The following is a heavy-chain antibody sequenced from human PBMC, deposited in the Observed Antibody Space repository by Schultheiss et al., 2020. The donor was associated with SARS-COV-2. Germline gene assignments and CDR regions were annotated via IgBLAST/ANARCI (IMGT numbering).Heavy chain of an antibody. J-gene: IGHJ3*02. Sequence: GSLRLSCAVYGGSFSGYYWSWIRQPPGKGLEWIGEINHSGSTNYNPSLKSRVTISVDTSKNQFSLKLSSVTAADTAVYYCAREGTIVVVPAAIDAFDIWGQGTMVTVSS. CDR3: AREGTIVVVPAAIDAFDI. V-gene: IGHV4-34*01. CDR1: GGSFSGYY. CDR2: INHSGST. D-gene: IGHD2-2*02.